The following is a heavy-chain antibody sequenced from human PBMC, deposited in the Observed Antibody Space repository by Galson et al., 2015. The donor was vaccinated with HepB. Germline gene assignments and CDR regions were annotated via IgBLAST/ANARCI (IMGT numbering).Heavy chain of an antibody. J-gene: IGHJ6*02. D-gene: IGHD3-10*01. CDR1: GFTFSSYG. CDR2: VWYDGSNR. CDR3: AREEGAADMVRNYYYYGMDV. Sequence: SLRLSCAASGFTFSSYGMHWVRQAPGKGLEWVAVVWYDGSNRYYADSVKGRFTIFRDNAKLHLQMNSLRVEDTAVYYCAREEGAADMVRNYYYYGMDVWGQGTTVTVSS. V-gene: IGHV3-33*01.